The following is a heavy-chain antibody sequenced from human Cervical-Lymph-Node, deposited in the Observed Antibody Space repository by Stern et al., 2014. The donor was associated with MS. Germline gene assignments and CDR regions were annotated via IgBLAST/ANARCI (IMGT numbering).Heavy chain of an antibody. CDR1: GFTFEDYG. D-gene: IGHD2-8*02. CDR3: ARAFCTGGVCYSFPFYGMDV. V-gene: IGHV3-20*01. Sequence: EVQLEESGGGVVRPGRSLRLSCAASGFTFEDYGMSWVRQAQGKGLEWVAAINWNGGSTVYAGSVQGRFTISRDNAKNSLYLQMNSLRAEDTALYHCARAFCTGGVCYSFPFYGMDVWGQGTTVTVSS. CDR2: INWNGGST. J-gene: IGHJ6*02.